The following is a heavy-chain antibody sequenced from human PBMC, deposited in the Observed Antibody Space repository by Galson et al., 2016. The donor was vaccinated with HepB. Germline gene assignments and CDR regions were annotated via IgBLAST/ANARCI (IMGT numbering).Heavy chain of an antibody. CDR3: ARGHIVATVDYYYYGLDG. CDR2: INAANGDT. CDR1: GYTFTTYA. Sequence: SVKVSCKASGYTFTTYAMYWVRQAPGQRLEWMGWINAANGDTKYSQKLQGRGTITWDTSANTAYMELSSLRSEDTAVYYCARGHIVATVDYYYYGLDGWGQGTLVTVSS. V-gene: IGHV1-3*01. D-gene: IGHD5-12*01. J-gene: IGHJ6*02.